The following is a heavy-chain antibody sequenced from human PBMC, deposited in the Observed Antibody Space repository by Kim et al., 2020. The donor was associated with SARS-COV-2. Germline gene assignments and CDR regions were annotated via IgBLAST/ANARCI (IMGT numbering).Heavy chain of an antibody. CDR1: GFTVSSNY. V-gene: IGHV3-53*04. Sequence: GGSLRLSCAASGFTVSSNYMSWVRQAPGKGLEWVSVIYSGGSTYYADSVKGRFTISRHNSKNTLYLQMNSLRAEDTAVYYCARDLRAWGAARSGAFDIWGQGTMVTVSS. CDR3: ARDLRAWGAARSGAFDI. CDR2: IYSGGST. D-gene: IGHD6-6*01. J-gene: IGHJ3*02.